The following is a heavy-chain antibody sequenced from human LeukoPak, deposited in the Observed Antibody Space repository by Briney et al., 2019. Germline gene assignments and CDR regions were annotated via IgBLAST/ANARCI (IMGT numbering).Heavy chain of an antibody. V-gene: IGHV3-48*03. J-gene: IGHJ4*02. Sequence: PGGSLRLSCVASGFTFSSYDMSCVRQAPGKGLEWVSYIHGSGKTIYYADSVKGRFTISRDNAKNSLSLQMNSLRAEDTAVYYCARKLTGTAYFGSWGQGTLVTVSS. CDR1: GFTFSSYD. D-gene: IGHD1-1*01. CDR3: ARKLTGTAYFGS. CDR2: IHGSGKTI.